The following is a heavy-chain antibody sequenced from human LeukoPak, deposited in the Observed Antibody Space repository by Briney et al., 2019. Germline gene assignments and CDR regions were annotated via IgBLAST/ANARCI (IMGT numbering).Heavy chain of an antibody. J-gene: IGHJ3*02. V-gene: IGHV4-31*02. Sequence: TLSLTCTVSGGSISSGAYYWSWIRQHPGKGLEYIGYIYYSGNTYYSPSLKSRVTISVDTSKSQFSLKLSSVTAADTAVYYCARYITGTTRAFDIWGQGTLVTVSS. CDR3: ARYITGTTRAFDI. D-gene: IGHD1-20*01. CDR1: GGSISSGAYY. CDR2: IYYSGNT.